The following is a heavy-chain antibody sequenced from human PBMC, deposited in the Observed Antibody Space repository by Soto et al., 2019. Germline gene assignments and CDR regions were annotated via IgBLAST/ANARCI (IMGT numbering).Heavy chain of an antibody. CDR2: IYYSGST. CDR1: GGSISSYY. V-gene: IGHV4-59*01. D-gene: IGHD2-15*01. CDR3: ARVLVVVAAGWFDP. J-gene: IGHJ5*02. Sequence: QVQLQESGPGLVKPSETLSLTCTVSGGSISSYYWSWIRQPPGKGLEWIGYIYYSGSTNYNPSLKSRVTISVDTSKNQFSLKLSTVNAAETAVYYCARVLVVVAAGWFDPWGQGTLVTVSS.